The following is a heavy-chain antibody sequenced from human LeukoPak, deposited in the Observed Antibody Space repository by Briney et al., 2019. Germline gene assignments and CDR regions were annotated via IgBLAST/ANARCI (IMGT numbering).Heavy chain of an antibody. V-gene: IGHV3-23*01. J-gene: IGHJ6*03. Sequence: GGSLRLSCAASGFTFSSYAMSWVRQAPGKGLEWVSAISGSGGSTYYADSVKGRSTISRDNSKNTLYLQMNSLRAEDTAVYYCAKIDDSSGYWYYYYMDVWGKGTTVTVSS. CDR3: AKIDDSSGYWYYYYMDV. CDR2: ISGSGGST. CDR1: GFTFSSYA. D-gene: IGHD3-22*01.